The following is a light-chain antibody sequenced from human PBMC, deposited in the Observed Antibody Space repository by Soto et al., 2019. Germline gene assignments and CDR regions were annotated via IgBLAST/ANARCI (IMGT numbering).Light chain of an antibody. CDR1: QSVSSSY. CDR2: GAS. CDR3: QQYGSSLFT. Sequence: EMGLTQSPGTLSLSPGERATLSCRASQSVSSSYLAWYQQKPGQAPRLLIYGASSRATGIPDRFSGSGSGTDFTLTISRLEPEDFAVYYCQQYGSSLFTFGGGTKVEIK. J-gene: IGKJ4*01. V-gene: IGKV3-20*01.